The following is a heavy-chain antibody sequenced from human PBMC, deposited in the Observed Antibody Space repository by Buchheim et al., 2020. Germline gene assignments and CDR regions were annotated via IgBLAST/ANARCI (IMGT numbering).Heavy chain of an antibody. V-gene: IGHV4-61*01. CDR2: IYYSGST. CDR1: GGSVSSGSYY. CDR3: AREYSGSYSNWFDP. J-gene: IGHJ5*02. D-gene: IGHD1-26*01. Sequence: QVQLQESGPGLVKPSETLSLTCTVSGGSVSSGSYYWSWIRQPPGKGLEWIGDIYYSGSTNYNPSLKSRVTISVDTSKNQFSLKLSSVTAADTAVYYCAREYSGSYSNWFDPWGQGTL.